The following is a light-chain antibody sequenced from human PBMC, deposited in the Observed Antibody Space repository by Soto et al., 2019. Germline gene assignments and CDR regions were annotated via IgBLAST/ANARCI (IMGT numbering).Light chain of an antibody. CDR3: QMYGSSPQT. CDR1: QSFSSNY. V-gene: IGKV3-20*01. J-gene: IGKJ4*01. Sequence: EIVLTPSPGTLSLSPGERSTLSCRASQSFSSNYLAWYQQKSGQAPRLLIYGASSRATGIPDRFSGSGSGTDFTLTISRLEPEDFAVYYCQMYGSSPQTFGGGTKVDIK. CDR2: GAS.